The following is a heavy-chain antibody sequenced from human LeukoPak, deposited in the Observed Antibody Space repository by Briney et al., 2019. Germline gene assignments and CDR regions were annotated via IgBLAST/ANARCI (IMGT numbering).Heavy chain of an antibody. CDR3: ASNSRGRITIFGVVIDY. J-gene: IGHJ4*02. Sequence: GGSLRLSCAASGFTFSSYAMSWVRQAPGKGLEWVSAISGSGGSTYYADSVKGRFTISRDNSKNTLYLQMNSLRAEDTAVYYCASNSRGRITIFGVVIDYWGQGTLVTVSS. CDR1: GFTFSSYA. CDR2: ISGSGGST. D-gene: IGHD3-3*01. V-gene: IGHV3-23*01.